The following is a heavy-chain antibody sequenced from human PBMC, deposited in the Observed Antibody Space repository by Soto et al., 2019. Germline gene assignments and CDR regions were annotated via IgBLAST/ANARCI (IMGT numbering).Heavy chain of an antibody. V-gene: IGHV3-33*01. J-gene: IGHJ4*02. CDR3: ARDRRDSSGWYPIGY. CDR1: GFTFSSYG. Sequence: QVQLVESGGGVVQPGRSLRLSCAASGFTFSSYGMHWVRQAPGKGLEWVAVIWYDGSNKYYADSVKGRFTISRDNSKNRVYLQMNSLRAEDTAVYYCARDRRDSSGWYPIGYWGQGTLVTVSS. D-gene: IGHD6-19*01. CDR2: IWYDGSNK.